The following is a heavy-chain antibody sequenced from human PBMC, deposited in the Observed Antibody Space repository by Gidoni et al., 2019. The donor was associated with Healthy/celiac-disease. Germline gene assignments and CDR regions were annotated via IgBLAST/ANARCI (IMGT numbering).Heavy chain of an antibody. CDR3: AKPWGPDTAMAQTDAFDI. D-gene: IGHD5-18*01. V-gene: IGHV3-23*01. J-gene: IGHJ3*02. CDR2: ISGSGGST. Sequence: VQLLESGGGLVQPGGSLRLSCAASGFTFSSYAMSWVRQAPGKGREWVSAISGSGGSTYYADAVKGRFTISRDNSKNTLYLQMNSRRAEDTAVYYCAKPWGPDTAMAQTDAFDIWGQGTMVTVSS. CDR1: GFTFSSYA.